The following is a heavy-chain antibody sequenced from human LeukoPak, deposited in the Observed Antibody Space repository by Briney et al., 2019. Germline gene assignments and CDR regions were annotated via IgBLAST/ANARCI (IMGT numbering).Heavy chain of an antibody. CDR1: GFTFSSDA. Sequence: GGSLRLSCAASGFTFSSDAMHWVRQAPGKGLEWMAVISYDGSNKYYADSVKGRFTISRDNSRNTLYLQMNSLRAEDTAVYYCAKIVGATDYWGQGTLVTVSS. V-gene: IGHV3-30*18. CDR3: AKIVGATDY. CDR2: ISYDGSNK. D-gene: IGHD1-26*01. J-gene: IGHJ4*02.